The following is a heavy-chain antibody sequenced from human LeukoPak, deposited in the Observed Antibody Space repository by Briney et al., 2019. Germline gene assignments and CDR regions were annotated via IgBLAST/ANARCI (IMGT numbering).Heavy chain of an antibody. V-gene: IGHV3-30*02. D-gene: IGHD3-10*02. CDR2: IQYDGNTI. CDR3: AELGITMIGGV. Sequence: SGGSLRLSCVASGFTYSHNGMHWVRQAPGKGLEWVAFIQYDGNTIFYADSVKGRFTISRDNAKNSLYLQMNSLRAEDTAVYYCAELGITMIGGVWGKGTTVTISS. CDR1: GFTYSHNG. J-gene: IGHJ6*04.